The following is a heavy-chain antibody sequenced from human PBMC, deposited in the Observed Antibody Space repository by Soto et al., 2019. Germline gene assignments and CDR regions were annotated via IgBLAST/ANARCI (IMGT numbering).Heavy chain of an antibody. CDR1: GFKVSEYY. CDR3: ARSGDNYNVLDY. D-gene: IGHD3-10*02. V-gene: IGHV3-11*06. CDR2: SSNSGTYT. Sequence: SLRVSCAASGFKVSEYYMSWIRQAPGKGLKWLSYSSNSGTYTRYADSVKGRFSISRDNAKNSLFLQINSLRGEDSATYYCARSGDNYNVLDYWGRGTPVTVSS. J-gene: IGHJ4*02.